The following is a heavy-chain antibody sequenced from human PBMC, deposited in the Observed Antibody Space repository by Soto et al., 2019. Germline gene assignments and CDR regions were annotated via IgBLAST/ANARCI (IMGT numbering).Heavy chain of an antibody. Sequence: GGSLRLSCAASGFTFSSYGMHWVRQAPGKGLEWVAVISYDGSNKYYADSVKGRFTISRDNSKNTLYLQMNSLRAEDTAVYYCAKEVLWFGADYYYGMDVWGQGTTVTVSS. CDR3: AKEVLWFGADYYYGMDV. D-gene: IGHD3-10*01. J-gene: IGHJ6*02. CDR1: GFTFSSYG. CDR2: ISYDGSNK. V-gene: IGHV3-30*18.